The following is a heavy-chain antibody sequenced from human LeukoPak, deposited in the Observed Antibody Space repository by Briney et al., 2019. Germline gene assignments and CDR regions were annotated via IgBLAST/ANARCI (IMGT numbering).Heavy chain of an antibody. J-gene: IGHJ6*03. D-gene: IGHD6-13*01. Sequence: PGGSLRLSYAESGFTFSSYGMHWVRQAPGKGLEWVTFIRYDGSNKYYADSVKGRFTISRDNSKNALYLQMNSLRAEDTAVYYCAEEGYHSRSWYRYYYMDVWGKGTTVTISS. CDR3: AEEGYHSRSWYRYYYMDV. CDR1: GFTFSSYG. CDR2: IRYDGSNK. V-gene: IGHV3-30*02.